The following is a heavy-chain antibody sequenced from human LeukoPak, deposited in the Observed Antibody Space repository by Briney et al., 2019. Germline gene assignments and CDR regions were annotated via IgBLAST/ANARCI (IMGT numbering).Heavy chain of an antibody. V-gene: IGHV3-74*01. Sequence: SGGSLRLSCAASGFTFSSYWMHWVRQAPGKGLVWVSRINSDGSTTSYADSVKGRFSISRFNAKETLYLQLNSLRVEDTAVYYCARGTDDIDMWGQGTLVTVSS. CDR2: INSDGSTT. J-gene: IGHJ3*02. D-gene: IGHD3-9*01. CDR1: GFTFSSYW. CDR3: ARGTDDIDM.